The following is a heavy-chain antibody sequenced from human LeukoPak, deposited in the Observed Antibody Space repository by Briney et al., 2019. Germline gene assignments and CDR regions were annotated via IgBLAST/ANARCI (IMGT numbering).Heavy chain of an antibody. Sequence: SRTLSLTCTVSGDSTSSGDYFWSWIRQPPGGGLEWVGYIYYSGTTYYNPSLKSRVTISVDTSKNQFSLNLTSVTAQDTAVYYCARETMAGHLDYWGQGNLVTVPS. CDR1: GDSTSSGDYF. D-gene: IGHD6-19*01. V-gene: IGHV4-30-4*01. CDR3: ARETMAGHLDY. J-gene: IGHJ4*02. CDR2: IYYSGTT.